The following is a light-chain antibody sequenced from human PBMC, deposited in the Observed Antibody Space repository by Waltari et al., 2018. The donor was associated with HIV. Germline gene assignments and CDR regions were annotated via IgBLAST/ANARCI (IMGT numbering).Light chain of an antibody. CDR2: KAC. Sequence: DIQMTQSPSTLSASVGDRVTITCRASQRISSWLAWYQQKPGNAPKLLIYKACSLESGVPSRFSGSGSGPEFTLTISSLQPDDVATYYCQQYSNYPGTFGQGTKLEIK. V-gene: IGKV1-5*03. J-gene: IGKJ2*02. CDR1: QRISSW. CDR3: QQYSNYPGT.